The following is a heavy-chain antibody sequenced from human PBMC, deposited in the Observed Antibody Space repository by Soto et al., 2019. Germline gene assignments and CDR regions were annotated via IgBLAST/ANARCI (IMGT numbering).Heavy chain of an antibody. CDR2: INPNSGGT. D-gene: IGHD6-13*01. CDR3: ASAGGSTIAAAGTSPDYYYYGMDV. V-gene: IGHV1-2*04. J-gene: IGHJ6*02. Sequence: GASVKVSCKASGYSFTGYYMHWVRQAPGQGLEWMGWINPNSGGTNYAQKFQGWVTMTRDTSISTAYMELSRLRSDDTAVYYCASAGGSTIAAAGTSPDYYYYGMDVWGQGTTVTVSS. CDR1: GYSFTGYY.